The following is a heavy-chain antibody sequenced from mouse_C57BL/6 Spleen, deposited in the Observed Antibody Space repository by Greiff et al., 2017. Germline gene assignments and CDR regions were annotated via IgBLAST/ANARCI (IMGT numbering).Heavy chain of an antibody. CDR1: GYTFTSYW. CDR2: IQPNSGST. J-gene: IGHJ2*01. CDR3: ARRRTAQATFYFDY. D-gene: IGHD3-2*02. V-gene: IGHV1-64*01. Sequence: QVQLQQPGAELVKPGASVKLSCKASGYTFTSYWMHWVKQRPGQGLEWIGMIQPNSGSTNYNEKLKSKATLTVDKSSSTAFMQLSSLTSEDSAVYYCARRRTAQATFYFDYWGQGTTLTVSS.